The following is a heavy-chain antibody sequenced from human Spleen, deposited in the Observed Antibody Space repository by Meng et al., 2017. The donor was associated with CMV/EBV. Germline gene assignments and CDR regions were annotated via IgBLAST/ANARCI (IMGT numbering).Heavy chain of an antibody. D-gene: IGHD6-13*01. V-gene: IGHV4-39*07. CDR1: GDSISRSAHY. Sequence: SETLSLTCTVSGDSISRSAHYWGWIRQPPGKGLEWIGSIYYSGSTYYSPSLKSRVTISIDTSKNQFSLRLNSVTAADTAVYYCAREDSRRGYFDYWGQGTLVTVSS. J-gene: IGHJ4*02. CDR2: IYYSGST. CDR3: AREDSRRGYFDY.